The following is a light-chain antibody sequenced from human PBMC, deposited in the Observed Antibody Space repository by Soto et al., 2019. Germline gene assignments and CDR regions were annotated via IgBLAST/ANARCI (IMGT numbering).Light chain of an antibody. CDR2: EVA. J-gene: IGLJ3*02. Sequence: QSALTQPPSASGSPGQSVTISCTGTSSDVGGYKYVSWYQQYPGKAPKLIIFEVAQRPAGVPDRFSGSKSGNTASLTVSGLQAEDEANYYCSSYAGNYNLVFGGGTKLTVL. CDR3: SSYAGNYNLV. CDR1: SSDVGGYKY. V-gene: IGLV2-8*01.